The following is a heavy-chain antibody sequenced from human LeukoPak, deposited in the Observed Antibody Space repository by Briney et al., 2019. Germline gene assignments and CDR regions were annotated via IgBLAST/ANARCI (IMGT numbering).Heavy chain of an antibody. CDR1: GGSISSGDYY. V-gene: IGHV4-30-4*01. Sequence: SETLSLTCTVSGGSISSGDYYWSWIRQPPGKGLEWIGYIYYSGSTYYNPSLKSRVTISVDTSKNQFSLKLSSVTAADTAVCYCARGVGADDAFDIWGQGTMVTVSS. CDR3: ARGVGADDAFDI. D-gene: IGHD1-26*01. CDR2: IYYSGST. J-gene: IGHJ3*02.